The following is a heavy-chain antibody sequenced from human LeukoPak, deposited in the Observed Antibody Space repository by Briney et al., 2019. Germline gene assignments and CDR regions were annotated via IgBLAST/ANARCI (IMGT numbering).Heavy chain of an antibody. D-gene: IGHD5-24*01. V-gene: IGHV3-30-3*01. CDR3: AKGAEMDTTFTFFDY. Sequence: PGGSLRLSCAASGFTFSSYAMHWVRQAPGKGLEWVAVISYDGSNKYYADSVKGRFTISRDNSKNTLYLQMNSLRAEDTAVYYCAKGAEMDTTFTFFDYWGQGTLVTVSS. CDR1: GFTFSSYA. CDR2: ISYDGSNK. J-gene: IGHJ4*02.